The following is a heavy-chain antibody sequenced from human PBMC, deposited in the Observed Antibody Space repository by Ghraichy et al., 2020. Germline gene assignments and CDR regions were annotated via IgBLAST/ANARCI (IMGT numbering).Heavy chain of an antibody. CDR3: ARDQAGTDY. J-gene: IGHJ4*02. D-gene: IGHD6-13*01. CDR1: GGSISSYY. CDR2: IYYSGST. Sequence: SETLSLTCTVSGGSISSYYWSWIRQPPGKGLEWIGYIYYSGSTNYNPSLKSRVTISVDTSKNQFSLKLSSVTAVDTAVYYCARDQAGTDYWGQGTLVTVSS. V-gene: IGHV4-59*01.